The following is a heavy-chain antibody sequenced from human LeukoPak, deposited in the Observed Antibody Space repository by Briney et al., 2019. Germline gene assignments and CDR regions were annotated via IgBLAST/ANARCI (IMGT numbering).Heavy chain of an antibody. CDR2: IYPANSNT. CDR1: GDSLTTYW. J-gene: IGHJ5*02. V-gene: IGHV5-51*01. D-gene: IGHD3-10*01. CDR3: ARSKYYSPWFDP. Sequence: GESLKISCQGSGDSLTTYWIGWVRQTPGKGPEWMGIIYPANSNTLYSPSFQGRVTISADKSISTVYLQWNSLQASDTALYYCARSKYYSPWFDPWGPGTLVTVSS.